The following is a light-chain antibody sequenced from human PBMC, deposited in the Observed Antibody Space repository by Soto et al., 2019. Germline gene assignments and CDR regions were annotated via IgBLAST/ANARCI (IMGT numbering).Light chain of an antibody. CDR1: QSLSSS. Sequence: EVVLTQSPGTLSLSPGERATLSCRASQSLSSSLAWYQQKPGQAPRVLIYDTSSRATGIPARFSGSGSGTDFTLTISSLEPEDSAVYYCHQRSNWWTFGQGT. CDR2: DTS. CDR3: HQRSNWWT. V-gene: IGKV3-11*01. J-gene: IGKJ1*01.